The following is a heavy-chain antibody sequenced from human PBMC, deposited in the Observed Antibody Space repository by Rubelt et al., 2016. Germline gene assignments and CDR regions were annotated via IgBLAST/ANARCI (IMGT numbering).Heavy chain of an antibody. CDR1: GGSIRSRSYY. CDR3: ATRRSALGSFEF. J-gene: IGHJ4*02. Sequence: QLQLQESGPGLVKPSETLSLTCTVSGGSIRSRSYYWGWIRQPPGKGLEWIGSIHYSGSSNYNPSLKSRVTMSVDTSKNHFSLNLSSVTAADSAIYNCATRRSALGSFEFWGQGIVVTVSS. CDR2: IHYSGSS. D-gene: IGHD3-10*01. V-gene: IGHV4-39*01.